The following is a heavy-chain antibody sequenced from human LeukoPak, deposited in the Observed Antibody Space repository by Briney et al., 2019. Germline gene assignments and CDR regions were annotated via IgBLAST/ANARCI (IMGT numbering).Heavy chain of an antibody. J-gene: IGHJ4*02. Sequence: PSQTLSLTCTVSGGSISSGGYYWSWIRQHPGKGLGWIGYIYYSGSTYYNPSLKSRVTISVDTSKNQFSLKLSSVTAADTAVYYCAREVYSYGDYYFDYWGQGTLVTVSS. CDR3: AREVYSYGDYYFDY. CDR2: IYYSGST. D-gene: IGHD5-18*01. V-gene: IGHV4-31*03. CDR1: GGSISSGGYY.